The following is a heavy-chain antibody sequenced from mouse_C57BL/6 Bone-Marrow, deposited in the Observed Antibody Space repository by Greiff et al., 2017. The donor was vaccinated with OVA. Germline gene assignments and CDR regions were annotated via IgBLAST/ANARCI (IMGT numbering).Heavy chain of an antibody. J-gene: IGHJ4*01. D-gene: IGHD2-3*01. Sequence: EVQGVESGGDLVKPGGSLKLSCAASGFTFSSYGMSWVRQTPDKRLEWVATISSGGSYTYYPDSVKGRFTISRDNAKNTLYLQMSSLKSEDTAMYYCARDDGYPYYAMDYWGQGTSVTVSS. CDR2: ISSGGSYT. V-gene: IGHV5-6*01. CDR1: GFTFSSYG. CDR3: ARDDGYPYYAMDY.